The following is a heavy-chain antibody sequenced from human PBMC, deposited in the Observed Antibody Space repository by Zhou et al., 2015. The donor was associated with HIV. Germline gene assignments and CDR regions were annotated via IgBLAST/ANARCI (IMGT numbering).Heavy chain of an antibody. V-gene: IGHV1-46*01. Sequence: QVQLVQSGAEVKKPGASVRVSCKASGYTFSSSYIHWVRQAPGQGLEWLGVINPSGGSTAYAQKFQGRVAVTRDTSTSTVYMELSSLRSEDTAVYYCARDRNDYDIALNYYYYMDVWGKGTTVTVSS. J-gene: IGHJ6*03. CDR3: ARDRNDYDIALNYYYYMDV. D-gene: IGHD3-9*01. CDR2: INPSGGST. CDR1: GYTFSSSY.